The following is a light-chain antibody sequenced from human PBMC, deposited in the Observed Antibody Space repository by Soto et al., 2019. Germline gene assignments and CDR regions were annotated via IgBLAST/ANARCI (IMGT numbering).Light chain of an antibody. Sequence: QSALTQPRSLSGSPGQSVTISCTGTTSDVGGYNYVSWYQQHPDKAPKLMIYDVSKRPSGVPHRFSGSKSGNTAFLTISGLHAEDEADYYCCSYAGSYSYVFGTGTKLTVL. V-gene: IGLV2-11*01. CDR1: TSDVGGYNY. CDR2: DVS. J-gene: IGLJ1*01. CDR3: CSYAGSYSYV.